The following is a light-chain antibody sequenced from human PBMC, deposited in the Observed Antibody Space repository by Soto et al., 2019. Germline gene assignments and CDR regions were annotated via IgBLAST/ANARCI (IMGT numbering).Light chain of an antibody. CDR3: TSYASSSTYV. J-gene: IGLJ1*01. CDR2: DVN. CDR1: SSDVGGYNY. V-gene: IGLV2-14*01. Sequence: QSVLTQPASVSGSPGQSITISCTGTSSDVGGYNYVSWHQQHPGKAPKPMIYDVNNRPSGVSNRFSGSKSGNTASLTISGLQAEDEADYYCTSYASSSTYVFGTGTKVTVL.